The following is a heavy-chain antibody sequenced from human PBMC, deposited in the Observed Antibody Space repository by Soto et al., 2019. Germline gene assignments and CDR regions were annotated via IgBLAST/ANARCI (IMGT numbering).Heavy chain of an antibody. CDR3: ARVSLSHYYDSSGYYYADAFDI. Sequence: ASVKVSCKASGYTFTSYAMHWVRQAPGQRLEWMGWINAGNGNTKYSQKFQGRVTITRDTSASTAYMELSSLRSEDTAVYYCARVSLSHYYDSSGYYYADAFDIWGQGTMVT. D-gene: IGHD3-22*01. CDR1: GYTFTSYA. J-gene: IGHJ3*02. V-gene: IGHV1-3*01. CDR2: INAGNGNT.